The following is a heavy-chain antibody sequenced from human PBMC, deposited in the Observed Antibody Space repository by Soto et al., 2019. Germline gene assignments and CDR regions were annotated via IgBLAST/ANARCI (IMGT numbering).Heavy chain of an antibody. CDR2: IIPIFGTA. V-gene: IGHV1-69*13. D-gene: IGHD2-21*02. CDR1: GGTFSSYA. Sequence: ASVKVSCKASGGTFSSYAISWVRQAPGQGLEWMGGIIPIFGTANYAQKFQGRVTITADESTSTAYMELSSLRSEDTAVYYCARDQNAYCGGDCSKSPFDYWGQGTLVTVSS. CDR3: ARDQNAYCGGDCSKSPFDY. J-gene: IGHJ4*02.